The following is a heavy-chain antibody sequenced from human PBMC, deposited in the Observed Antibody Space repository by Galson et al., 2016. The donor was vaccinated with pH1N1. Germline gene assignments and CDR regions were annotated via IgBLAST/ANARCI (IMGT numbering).Heavy chain of an antibody. CDR3: ATRSNYYGSSPQRR. D-gene: IGHD3-10*01. CDR1: GASLTDYY. J-gene: IGHJ4*02. CDR2: INHSGTT. V-gene: IGHV4-34*01. Sequence: LSLTCAVYGASLTDYYWSWIRQSPGKGLEWIGEINHSGTTKYNPSLMGRVTISGDTSKDQFFLNLSSVTAADTAVYYCATRSNYYGSSPQRRWGQGTLVTVSS.